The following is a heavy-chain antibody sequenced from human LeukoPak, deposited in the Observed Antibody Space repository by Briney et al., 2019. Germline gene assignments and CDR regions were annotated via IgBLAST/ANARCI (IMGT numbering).Heavy chain of an antibody. V-gene: IGHV4-39*01. J-gene: IGHJ4*02. CDR2: TFYNGRT. Sequence: PSETLSLTCTVSGGSISSVRYYWGWIRXXXXKGLECIGSTFYNGRTYYNPSLMTRATISVDTSKNQFSLRLNSVTAADTAVYDCARVVYSSSIDYWGQGTLVTVSS. D-gene: IGHD2-8*02. CDR3: ARVVYSSSIDY. CDR1: GGSISSVRYY.